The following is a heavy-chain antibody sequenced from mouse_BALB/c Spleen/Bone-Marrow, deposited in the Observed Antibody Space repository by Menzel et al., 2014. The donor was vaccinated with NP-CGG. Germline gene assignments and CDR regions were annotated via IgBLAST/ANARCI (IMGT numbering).Heavy chain of an antibody. D-gene: IGHD2-1*01. J-gene: IGHJ3*01. V-gene: IGHV1-67*01. CDR3: ASPIYYGNYEGFAY. CDR1: GYTFTDYA. CDR2: ISTYSGDT. Sequence: VKLQESGPELVRPGVSVKISCKGSGYTFTDYAMHWVKQSHAKSLEWIGVISTYSGDTNYNQKFKGKATMTVDKPSSTAYMELARLTSEDSAIYYCASPIYYGNYEGFAYWGQGTLVTVSA.